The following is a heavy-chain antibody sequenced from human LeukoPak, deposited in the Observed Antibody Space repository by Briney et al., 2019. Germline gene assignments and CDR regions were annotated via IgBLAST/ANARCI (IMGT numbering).Heavy chain of an antibody. Sequence: GGSLRLSCAASGFTVSSNYMSWVRQAPGKGLEWVSVIYSGGSTYCADSVKGRFTISRDNSKNTLYLQMNSLRAEDTAVYYCAREDSSGYYYAHWGQGTLVTVSS. CDR1: GFTVSSNY. V-gene: IGHV3-53*01. J-gene: IGHJ4*02. D-gene: IGHD3-22*01. CDR2: IYSGGST. CDR3: AREDSSGYYYAH.